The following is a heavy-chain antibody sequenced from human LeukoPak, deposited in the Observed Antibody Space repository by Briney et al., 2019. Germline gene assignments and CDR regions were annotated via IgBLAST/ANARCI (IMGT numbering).Heavy chain of an antibody. D-gene: IGHD2-15*01. V-gene: IGHV4-59*08. CDR3: ARMVIRAYCSGGNCYEHAFDI. J-gene: IGHJ3*02. CDR1: GGSISTYY. Sequence: SETLSLTCSVSGGSISTYYWSWIRQPPGKGLEWLGYIYYSGSSNYKPSLKSRVNISVDTSKNQFSLKLRSVTAADTAVYYCARMVIRAYCSGGNCYEHAFDIWGQGTMVTVSS. CDR2: IYYSGSS.